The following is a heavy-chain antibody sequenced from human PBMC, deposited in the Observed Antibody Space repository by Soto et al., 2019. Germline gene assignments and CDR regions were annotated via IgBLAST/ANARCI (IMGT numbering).Heavy chain of an antibody. CDR2: VNQSGTS. CDR3: ARVRGRAESAPSGMDL. Sequence: KASETLSLTCALYGGSFIEYYWNWVRQTPGKGLEWIGEVNQSGTSNYKPSLKNRVTMSVDASKKQFSLRLTSVTAADTGIYYCARVRGRAESAPSGMDLWGQGTTVTVSS. J-gene: IGHJ6*02. V-gene: IGHV4-34*01. CDR1: GGSFIEYY. D-gene: IGHD5-12*01.